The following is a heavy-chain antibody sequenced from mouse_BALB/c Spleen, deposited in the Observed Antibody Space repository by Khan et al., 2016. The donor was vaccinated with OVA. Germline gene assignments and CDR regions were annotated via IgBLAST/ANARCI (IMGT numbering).Heavy chain of an antibody. CDR2: INPRSGYT. V-gene: IGHV1-4*01. J-gene: IGHJ4*01. CDR3: ARCRQQYTLDY. Sequence: QVQLQESGAELARPGASVRMSCKASGYTFTSNTMHWVKQRPGQGLEWIGYINPRSGYTNYNQNFKDKATLTADKSSSTAYMQLSSLTSEDSAVYYCARCRQQYTLDYWGQGTSVTVSS. CDR1: GYTFTSNT. D-gene: IGHD3-2*01.